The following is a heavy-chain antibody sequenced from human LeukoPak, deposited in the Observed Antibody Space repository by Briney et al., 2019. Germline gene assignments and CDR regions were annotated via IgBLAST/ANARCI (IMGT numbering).Heavy chain of an antibody. CDR1: GYTITDYG. V-gene: IGHV1-18*01. CDR3: ARGDGYNSYYMDV. CDR2: INTYTGNT. J-gene: IGHJ6*03. D-gene: IGHD5-24*01. Sequence: ASVKVSCKASGYTITDYGITWVRQAPGQGLEWMGWINTYTGNTNYAQKLQGRVTMTTDTSTSTAYMELRSLRSDDTAIYYCARGDGYNSYYMDVWGKGTTVTISS.